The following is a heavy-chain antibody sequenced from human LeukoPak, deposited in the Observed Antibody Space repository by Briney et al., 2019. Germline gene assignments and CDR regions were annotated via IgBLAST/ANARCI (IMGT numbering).Heavy chain of an antibody. D-gene: IGHD1-26*01. V-gene: IGHV3-30*02. J-gene: IGHJ4*02. CDR1: GFTFSSYG. CDR2: IRYDGSNK. Sequence: GGSLRLSCAASGFTFSSYGMHWVRQAPGKGLEWVAFIRYDGSNKYYADSVKGRFTISRDNSKNTLYLQMNSLRAEDTAVYYCARFGQQVGAFQDGSFDYWGQGILVSVSS. CDR3: ARFGQQVGAFQDGSFDY.